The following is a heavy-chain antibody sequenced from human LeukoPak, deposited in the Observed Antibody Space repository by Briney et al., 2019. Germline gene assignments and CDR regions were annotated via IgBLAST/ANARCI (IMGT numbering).Heavy chain of an antibody. J-gene: IGHJ4*02. V-gene: IGHV4-59*08. CDR2: IYYSGST. CDR3: ARHSRVLTGYYI. D-gene: IGHD3-9*01. Sequence: SETLSLICTVSGGSISSYYWSWIRQPPGKGLEWIGYIYYSGSTNYNPSLKSRVTISVDTSKNQFSLKLSSVTAADTAVYYCARHSRVLTGYYIWGQGTLVTVSS. CDR1: GGSISSYY.